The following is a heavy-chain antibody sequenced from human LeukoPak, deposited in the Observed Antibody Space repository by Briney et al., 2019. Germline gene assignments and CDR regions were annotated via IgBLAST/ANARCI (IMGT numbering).Heavy chain of an antibody. CDR1: GGSISSSNW. CDR2: IYYSGST. V-gene: IGHV4-4*02. J-gene: IGHJ4*02. CDR3: ARYRTGVVATTGYYFDY. D-gene: IGHD5-12*01. Sequence: SETLSLTCAVSGGSISSSNWWSWVRQPPGKGLEWIGYIYYSGSTNYNPSLKSRVTISVDTSKNQFSLKLSSVTAADTAVYYCARYRTGVVATTGYYFDYWGQGTLVTVSS.